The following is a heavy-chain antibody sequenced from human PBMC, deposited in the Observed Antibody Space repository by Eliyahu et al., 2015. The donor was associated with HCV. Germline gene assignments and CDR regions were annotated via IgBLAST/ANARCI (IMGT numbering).Heavy chain of an antibody. V-gene: IGHV3-64*01. CDR3: ARRTTDGDYLSPPDY. Sequence: EVQLVESGGGLVQPGGSLRLSCAASGFTFSSYAMHWVRQAPGKGLEYVSAISSNGGSTYYANSVKGRFTISRDNSKNTLYLQMGSLRAEDMAVYYCARRTTDGDYLSPPDYWGQGTLVTVSS. CDR1: GFTFSSYA. CDR2: ISSNGGST. D-gene: IGHD4-17*01. J-gene: IGHJ4*02.